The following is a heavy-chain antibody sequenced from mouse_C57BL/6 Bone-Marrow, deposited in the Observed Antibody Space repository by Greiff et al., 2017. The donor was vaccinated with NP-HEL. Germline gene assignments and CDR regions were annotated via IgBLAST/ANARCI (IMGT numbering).Heavy chain of an antibody. J-gene: IGHJ1*03. CDR3: ARARGSYYSNYWYFDV. V-gene: IGHV1-72*01. Sequence: QVHVKQPGAELVKPGASVKLSCKASGYTFTSYWMHWVKQRPGRGLEWIGRIDPNSGGTKYNEKFKSKATLTVDKPSSTAYMQLSSLTSEDSAVYYCARARGSYYSNYWYFDVWGTGTTVTVSS. CDR1: GYTFTSYW. D-gene: IGHD2-5*01. CDR2: IDPNSGGT.